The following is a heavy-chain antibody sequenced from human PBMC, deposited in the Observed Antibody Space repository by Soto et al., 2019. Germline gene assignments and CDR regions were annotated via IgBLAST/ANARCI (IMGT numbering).Heavy chain of an antibody. CDR1: GGTFSSYA. CDR2: IIPIFGTA. J-gene: IGHJ5*02. Sequence: SVKVSCKASGGTFSSYAISWVRQAPGQGLEWMGGIIPIFGTANYAQKFQGRVTITADESTSTAYMELSSLRSEDTAAYYGARIGGIPVGANWFDPWGQGTLVTVSS. D-gene: IGHD3-10*01. V-gene: IGHV1-69*13. CDR3: ARIGGIPVGANWFDP.